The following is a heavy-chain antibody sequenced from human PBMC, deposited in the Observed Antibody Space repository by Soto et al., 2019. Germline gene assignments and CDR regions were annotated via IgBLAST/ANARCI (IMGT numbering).Heavy chain of an antibody. CDR1: GDSISRYY. J-gene: IGHJ6*02. CDR3: ASDQGGEFLNGSCMDV. CDR2: SYYIVET. Sequence: QVQLQESGPGLVKPSETLSLTCTVSGDSISRYYWSWIRLSPGKGLEWIGYSYYIVETNYNPSVKRRDTISVARTKNQFSLKLSSGTAADTAVYYCASDQGGEFLNGSCMDVWGQGTTVTVAS. D-gene: IGHD3-10*01. V-gene: IGHV4-59*01.